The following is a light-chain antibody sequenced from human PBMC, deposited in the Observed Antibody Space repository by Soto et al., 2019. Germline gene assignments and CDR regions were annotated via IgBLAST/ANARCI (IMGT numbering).Light chain of an antibody. V-gene: IGKV1D-12*01. J-gene: IGKJ4*01. Sequence: DIQMTQSPSSVSASVGDRVTITCQASQGISRSLAWYQQKPGKAPKLLIYSASSLQSGVPSRFSGSGFGTDFTLTISSLQPEDFATYYCQQANSFPLTFGGGTKVDI. CDR2: SAS. CDR3: QQANSFPLT. CDR1: QGISRS.